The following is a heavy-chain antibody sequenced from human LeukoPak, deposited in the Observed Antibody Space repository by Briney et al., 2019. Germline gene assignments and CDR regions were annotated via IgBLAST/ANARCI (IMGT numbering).Heavy chain of an antibody. D-gene: IGHD1-26*01. J-gene: IGHJ6*02. CDR2: IVVGSGNT. V-gene: IGHV1-58*01. CDR3: AAGTQWELNCYYYGMDV. Sequence: SVKVSCTASGFTFTSSAVQWVRQARGRRLEWIGWIVVGSGNTNYAQKFQERVTITRDMSTSTAYMELSSLRSEDTAVYYCAAGTQWELNCYYYGMDVWGQGTTVTVSS. CDR1: GFTFTSSA.